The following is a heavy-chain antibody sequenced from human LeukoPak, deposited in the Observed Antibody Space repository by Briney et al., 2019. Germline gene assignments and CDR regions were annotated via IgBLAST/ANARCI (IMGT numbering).Heavy chain of an antibody. CDR3: ARDLLGGWFDP. D-gene: IGHD3-16*01. J-gene: IGHJ5*02. Sequence: GRSLRLSCAASGLTFSSYAMHWVRQAPGKGLEWVAVISYDGSNKYYADSVKGRFTISRDNSKNTLYLQMNSLRAEDTAVYYCARDLLGGWFDPWGQGTLVTVSS. V-gene: IGHV3-30*01. CDR1: GLTFSSYA. CDR2: ISYDGSNK.